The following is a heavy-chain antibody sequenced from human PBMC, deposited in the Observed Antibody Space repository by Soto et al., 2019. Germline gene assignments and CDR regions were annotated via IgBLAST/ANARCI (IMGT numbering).Heavy chain of an antibody. CDR3: ATPTRYDFWSGYYHRYYGMDV. CDR1: GFTFSSYS. D-gene: IGHD3-3*01. CDR2: ISSSSSYI. Sequence: GGSLRLSCAASGFTFSSYSMNWVRQAPGKGLEWVSSISSSSSYIYYADSVKGRFTISRDNAKNSLYLQMNSLRAEDTAVYYCATPTRYDFWSGYYHRYYGMDVWGQGTTVTVSS. J-gene: IGHJ6*02. V-gene: IGHV3-21*01.